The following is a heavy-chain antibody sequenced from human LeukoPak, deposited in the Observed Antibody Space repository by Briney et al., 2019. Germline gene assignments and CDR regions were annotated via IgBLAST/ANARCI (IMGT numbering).Heavy chain of an antibody. CDR1: GYTFTSYG. CDR3: ARGRKDYGDYYFDS. V-gene: IGHV1-18*01. CDR2: ISAYNGNT. J-gene: IGHJ4*02. Sequence: ASVKVSCKASGYTFTSYGISWVRQAPGQGLEWMGWISAYNGNTNSAQKLQGGVTMTTDTSTSTAYMELRSLRSDGTAVYYCARGRKDYGDYYFDSWGQGTLVTVSS. D-gene: IGHD4-17*01.